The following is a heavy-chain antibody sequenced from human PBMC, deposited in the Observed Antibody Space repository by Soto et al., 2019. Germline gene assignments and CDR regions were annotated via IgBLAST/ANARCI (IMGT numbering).Heavy chain of an antibody. Sequence: QITLKESGPTLVKPTQTLTLTCTFSGFSFSTRGVGVGWIRQPPGKALEWLALIYWDDDKRYSPSLKNRLTIPKDTSKQQVVLTLTNRDPVETATYYCAHSLLAARGTWGDFDYWGQGTLVTVSS. CDR2: IYWDDDK. V-gene: IGHV2-5*02. J-gene: IGHJ4*02. CDR1: GFSFSTRGVG. CDR3: AHSLLAARGTWGDFDY. D-gene: IGHD6-13*01.